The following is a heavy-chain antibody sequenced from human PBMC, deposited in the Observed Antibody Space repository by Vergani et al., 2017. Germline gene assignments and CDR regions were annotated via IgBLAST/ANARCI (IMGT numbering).Heavy chain of an antibody. J-gene: IGHJ1*01. CDR1: GFTFDTST. CDR2: ISSGGGDI. CDR3: TTAWGLYYLHGEYFQY. Sequence: EVQLLESGGGLVQPGGSRRLSCAGAGFTFDTSTMAYVRQAPGKGLEWVATISSGGGDIFYADSVKGRFTISRDNSKNTLFLQMKSLKDEDTAVYYCTTAWGLYYLHGEYFQYWGRGTLVSVSS. V-gene: IGHV3-23*01. D-gene: IGHD3-10*01.